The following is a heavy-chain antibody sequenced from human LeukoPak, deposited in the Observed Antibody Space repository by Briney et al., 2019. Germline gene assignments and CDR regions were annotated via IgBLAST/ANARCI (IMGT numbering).Heavy chain of an antibody. V-gene: IGHV4-4*02. J-gene: IGHJ4*02. Sequence: SGTLSLTCVVSGGSISSGSWWSWVRQTPGKGLEWIGEIYHSGHTNYNPSLKSRVTISVDTSKNQFSLKLSSVTAADTAVYYCASDLYSGYDKYYFDYWGQGTLVTVSS. D-gene: IGHD5-12*01. CDR3: ASDLYSGYDKYYFDY. CDR2: IYHSGHT. CDR1: GGSISSGSW.